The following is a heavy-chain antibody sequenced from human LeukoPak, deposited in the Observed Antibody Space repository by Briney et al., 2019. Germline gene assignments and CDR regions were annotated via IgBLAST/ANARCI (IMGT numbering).Heavy chain of an antibody. Sequence: GGSLRLSCAASGFTFSSYSMNWVRQAPGKGLEWVSSISSSSSYIYYADSVKGRFTISRDNAKNSLYLQMNSLRAEDTALYYCANAYYYDSSGYYLDYWGQGTLVTVSS. CDR1: GFTFSSYS. CDR2: ISSSSSYI. V-gene: IGHV3-21*04. CDR3: ANAYYYDSSGYYLDY. J-gene: IGHJ4*02. D-gene: IGHD3-22*01.